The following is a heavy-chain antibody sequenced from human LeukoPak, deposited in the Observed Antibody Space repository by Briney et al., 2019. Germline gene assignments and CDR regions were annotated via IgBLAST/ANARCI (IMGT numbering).Heavy chain of an antibody. CDR2: ISWNSGSI. D-gene: IGHD3-10*01. CDR1: GFTFDDYA. Sequence: GGSLRLSCAASGFTFDDYAMHWVRQAPGKGLEWVSGISWNSGSIGYADSVKGRFTISRDNAKNSLYLQMNSLRAEDTALYYCAIPYYYGSGRVDDAFDIWGQGTMVTVSS. V-gene: IGHV3-9*01. J-gene: IGHJ3*02. CDR3: AIPYYYGSGRVDDAFDI.